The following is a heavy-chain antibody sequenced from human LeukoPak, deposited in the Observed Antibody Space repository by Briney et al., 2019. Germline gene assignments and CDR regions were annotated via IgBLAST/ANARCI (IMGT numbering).Heavy chain of an antibody. V-gene: IGHV4-39*07. J-gene: IGHJ4*02. Sequence: PSETLSLTCTVSGGSISSSSYYRGWIRQPPGKGLEWIGSIYYSGSTYYNPSLKSRVTISVDTSKDQFSLKLSSVTAADTAVYYCARSVVVPAAIDYWGQGTLVTVSS. D-gene: IGHD2-2*01. CDR3: ARSVVVPAAIDY. CDR1: GGSISSSSYY. CDR2: IYYSGST.